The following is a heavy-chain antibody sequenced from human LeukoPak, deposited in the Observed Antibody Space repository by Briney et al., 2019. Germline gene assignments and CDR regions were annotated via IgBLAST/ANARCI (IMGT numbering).Heavy chain of an antibody. V-gene: IGHV3-23*01. Sequence: GGSLRLSCAASGFTFNDYGMSWVRQAPGKGLEWVSGISGSGGDTYYADSVKGRFTISRDNSKNTVHLQMNSLRAEDTAVYYCAKHWAGNTAMVTIYFDYWGQGTLVTVSS. D-gene: IGHD5-18*01. CDR2: ISGSGGDT. J-gene: IGHJ4*02. CDR3: AKHWAGNTAMVTIYFDY. CDR1: GFTFNDYG.